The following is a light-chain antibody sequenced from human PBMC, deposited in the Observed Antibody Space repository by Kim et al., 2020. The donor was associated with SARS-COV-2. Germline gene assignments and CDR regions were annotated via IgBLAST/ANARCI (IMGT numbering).Light chain of an antibody. CDR2: GAS. V-gene: IGKV1-9*01. CDR3: HQFNSYPRS. CDR1: QGISNY. J-gene: IGKJ1*01. Sequence: VSVGDRVTSTCRASQGISNYLAWYQQNPGKAPKLLIYGASTLQSGVPSRFSGSGSGTDFTLTISSLQPEDFATYSCHQFNSYPRSFGQGTKVDIK.